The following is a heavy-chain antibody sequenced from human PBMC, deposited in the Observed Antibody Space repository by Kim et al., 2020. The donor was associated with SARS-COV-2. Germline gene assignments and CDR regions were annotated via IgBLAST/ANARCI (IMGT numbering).Heavy chain of an antibody. CDR3: ARVLRNCSGGSCAGNWFDP. CDR1: GGSISSGGYH. CDR2: IYYSGST. V-gene: IGHV4-31*03. J-gene: IGHJ5*02. D-gene: IGHD2-15*01. Sequence: SETLSLTCTVSGGSISSGGYHWSWIRQHPVKGLEWIGYIYYSGSTYYNPSLTSRVTISVDTSTNQFSLKLSSVTAADTAVYYCARVLRNCSGGSCAGNWFDPWGQGTLVTVSS.